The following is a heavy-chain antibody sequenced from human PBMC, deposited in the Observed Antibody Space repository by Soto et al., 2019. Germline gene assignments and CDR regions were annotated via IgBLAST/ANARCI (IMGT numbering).Heavy chain of an antibody. J-gene: IGHJ6*04. V-gene: IGHV4-34*01. Sequence: SETLSLTCAVYGGSFSGYYWSWIRQPPGKGLEWIGEINHSGSTNYNPSLKSRVTISVDTSKNQFSLKLSSVTAADTAVYYCARGYFAWLAIPLPAKTQGAVGGKGTTVPVSS. D-gene: IGHD3-9*01. CDR1: GGSFSGYY. CDR3: ARGYFAWLAIPLPAKTQGAV. CDR2: INHSGST.